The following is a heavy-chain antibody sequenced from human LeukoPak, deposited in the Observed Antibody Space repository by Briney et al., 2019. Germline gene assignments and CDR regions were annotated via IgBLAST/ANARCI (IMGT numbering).Heavy chain of an antibody. D-gene: IGHD3-9*01. CDR2: IYHSGST. CDR3: ARDYPYYDILTGYFPTYFDY. V-gene: IGHV4-39*07. CDR1: GGSISSSSYY. Sequence: SETLSLTCTVSGGSISSSSYYWGWIRQPPGKGLEWIGSIYHSGSTYYNPSLKSRVTISVDTSKNQFSLKLSSVTAADTAVYYCARDYPYYDILTGYFPTYFDYWGQGTLVTVSS. J-gene: IGHJ4*02.